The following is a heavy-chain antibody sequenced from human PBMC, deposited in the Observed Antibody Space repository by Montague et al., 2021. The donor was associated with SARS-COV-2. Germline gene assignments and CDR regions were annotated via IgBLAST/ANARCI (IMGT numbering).Heavy chain of an antibody. V-gene: IGHV4-34*01. D-gene: IGHD6-19*01. CDR3: ARSLNQQWLRFPPGAFFGY. CDR1: GGSFSGYY. CDR2: INHSGST. J-gene: IGHJ4*02. Sequence: SETLSLTCAVYGGSFSGYYWSWIRQPPGKGLEWIGEINHSGSTNYNPSLKSRVTISVDTSENQFSLKLSSVTAADTAVYYCARSLNQQWLRFPPGAFFGYWGQGTLVTVSS.